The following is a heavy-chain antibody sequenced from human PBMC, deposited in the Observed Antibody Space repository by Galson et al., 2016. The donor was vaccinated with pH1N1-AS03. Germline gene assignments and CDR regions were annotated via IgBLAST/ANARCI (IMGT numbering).Heavy chain of an antibody. CDR3: ARKRHGSRGPFDP. CDR2: IDWDDDK. Sequence: PALVKPTQTPTLTCTFSGFSLSTSGMCVSWIRQPPGKALEWLAFIDWDDDKYYSTSLKTRPTISKDTSKNQVVLTITNMDPVDTATYYCARKRHGSRGPFDPWGRGTLVTVSS. J-gene: IGHJ5*02. V-gene: IGHV2-70*01. CDR1: GFSLSTSGMC. D-gene: IGHD6-25*01.